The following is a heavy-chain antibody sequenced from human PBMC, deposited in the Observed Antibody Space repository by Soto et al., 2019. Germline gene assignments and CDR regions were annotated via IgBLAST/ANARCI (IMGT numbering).Heavy chain of an antibody. J-gene: IGHJ6*02. CDR3: ARQVLIAARNGMDV. V-gene: IGHV3-30*03. Sequence: GGSLRLSCEVSGFKLSDYGLNWVRQAPGKGLEWVAATSHDGFSENHAESVRGRFTISSDNSKNTVFLQMDSLTSEDTAVYYCARQVLIAARNGMDVWGQGTTVTVSS. D-gene: IGHD6-6*01. CDR2: TSHDGFSE. CDR1: GFKLSDYG.